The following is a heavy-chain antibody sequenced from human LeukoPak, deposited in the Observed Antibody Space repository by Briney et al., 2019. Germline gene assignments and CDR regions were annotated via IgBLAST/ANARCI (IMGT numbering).Heavy chain of an antibody. V-gene: IGHV4-34*01. J-gene: IGHJ4*02. CDR2: INHSGST. D-gene: IGHD6-19*01. Sequence: PSETLSLTCAVYGGSFSDYYWSWIRQPPGKGLEWIGEINHSGSTNYNPSLKSRVTISVDTSKNQFSLKLSPVTAADTAVYYCGRHGQWLPYYFDYWGQGTLVTVSS. CDR1: GGSFSDYY. CDR3: GRHGQWLPYYFDY.